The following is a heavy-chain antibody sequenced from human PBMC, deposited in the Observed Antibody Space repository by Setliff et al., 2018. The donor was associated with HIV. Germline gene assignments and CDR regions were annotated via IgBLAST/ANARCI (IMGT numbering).Heavy chain of an antibody. J-gene: IGHJ6*03. V-gene: IGHV3-48*01. Sequence: PGGSLRLSCAASGFTFSTYSMNWVRQAPGKGLEWVSYISGTSGTMYYADSVKGRFTISRDNSKNTLYLQMNSLRAEDTAVYYCARVVGYSGYDFGYMDVWGKGTTVTVSS. D-gene: IGHD5-12*01. CDR2: ISGTSGTM. CDR1: GFTFSTYS. CDR3: ARVVGYSGYDFGYMDV.